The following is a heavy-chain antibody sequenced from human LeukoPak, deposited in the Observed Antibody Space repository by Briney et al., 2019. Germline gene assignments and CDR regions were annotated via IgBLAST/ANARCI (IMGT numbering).Heavy chain of an antibody. D-gene: IGHD2-8*02. CDR1: GFTFSAYG. J-gene: IGHJ4*02. V-gene: IGHV3-30*02. CDR2: IRYDGSNK. CDR3: AKDGSWSCTD. Sequence: GGSLRLSCAVSGFTFSAYGMHWVRQAPGKGLEWVAFIRYDGSNKYYADSVKGRFTISRDNSKRTLYLQMNNLRADDTAVYYCAKDGSWSCTDWGQGALVTVSS.